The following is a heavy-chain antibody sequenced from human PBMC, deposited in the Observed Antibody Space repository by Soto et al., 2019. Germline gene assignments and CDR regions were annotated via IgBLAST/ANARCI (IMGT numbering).Heavy chain of an antibody. CDR1: GGSISSGGYY. V-gene: IGHV4-31*02. Sequence: LCGGSISSGGYYWSWIRQHPGKGLEWIGYIYYSGSTYYNPSLKSRVTISVDTSKNQFSLKLSSVTAADTAVYYCARDSGSYLVDYWGQGTLVTVSS. CDR3: ARDSGSYLVDY. D-gene: IGHD1-26*01. J-gene: IGHJ4*02. CDR2: IYYSGST.